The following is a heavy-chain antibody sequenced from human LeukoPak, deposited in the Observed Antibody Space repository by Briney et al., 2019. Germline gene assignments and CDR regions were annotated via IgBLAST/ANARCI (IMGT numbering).Heavy chain of an antibody. V-gene: IGHV3-53*01. CDR1: GFTVSTNY. CDR3: ARDLNC. J-gene: IGHJ4*02. Sequence: GGSLRLSCVASGFTVSTNYMSWVRQAPGKGLEWVSVTDPGGSTYYTDSVKGRFTISRDNSQNTLFLQMNRLGFEDTAMYFCARDLNCWGRGTLVTVSS. D-gene: IGHD3-9*01. CDR2: TDPGGST.